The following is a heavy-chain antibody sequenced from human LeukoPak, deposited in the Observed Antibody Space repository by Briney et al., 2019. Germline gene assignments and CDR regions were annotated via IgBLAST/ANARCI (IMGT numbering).Heavy chain of an antibody. CDR3: ARQRTSSSGWTLETDY. D-gene: IGHD6-19*01. Sequence: SETLSLTCTVSGGSISSSSYYWGWIRQPPGKGLEWIGSIYYSGSTYYNPSLKSRVTISVDTSKNQFSLKLSSVTAADTAVYYCARQRTSSSGWTLETDYWGQGTLVTVSS. CDR1: GGSISSSSYY. CDR2: IYYSGST. V-gene: IGHV4-39*01. J-gene: IGHJ4*02.